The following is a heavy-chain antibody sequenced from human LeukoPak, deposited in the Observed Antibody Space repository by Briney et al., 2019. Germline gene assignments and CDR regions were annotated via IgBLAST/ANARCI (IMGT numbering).Heavy chain of an antibody. CDR2: IGASGADT. CDR1: DLTLRSYA. V-gene: IGHV3-23*01. J-gene: IGHJ3*01. Sequence: PGGSLRLSCDASDLTLRSYAMARVRQAPGKGLDWVSVIGASGADTYYADSVKGRFIITRDNDKNTMYLHMRSLRAEDTAVYFCARRPRDSSGYYWGAFHAWGQGTTVTVSS. D-gene: IGHD3-22*01. CDR3: ARRPRDSSGYYWGAFHA.